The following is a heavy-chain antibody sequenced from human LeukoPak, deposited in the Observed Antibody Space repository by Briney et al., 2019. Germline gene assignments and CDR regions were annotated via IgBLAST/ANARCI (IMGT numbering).Heavy chain of an antibody. J-gene: IGHJ4*02. CDR2: ISGSGGST. CDR1: GFTFSSYA. CDR3: ARVGIAAALYFDY. Sequence: GGSLRLSCAASGFTFSSYAMSWVRQAPGKGLEWVSAISGSGGSTYYADSVKGRFTISRDNSKNTLYLQMNSLGAEDTAVYYCARVGIAAALYFDYWGQGTLVTVSS. V-gene: IGHV3-23*01. D-gene: IGHD6-13*01.